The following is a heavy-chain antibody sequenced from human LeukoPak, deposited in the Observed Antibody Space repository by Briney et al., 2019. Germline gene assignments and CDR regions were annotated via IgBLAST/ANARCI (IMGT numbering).Heavy chain of an antibody. CDR2: IYSGGST. Sequence: GGSLRLSCAASGFTVSSNYMSWVRQAPGKGLEWVSVIYSGGSTYYADSVKGRFTISRDNSKNTLYLQMNSLRAEDTAVYYCARDRTGTRPYYYYGMDVWGQGTRVTVSS. V-gene: IGHV3-66*01. CDR3: ARDRTGTRPYYYYGMDV. D-gene: IGHD1-1*01. J-gene: IGHJ6*02. CDR1: GFTVSSNY.